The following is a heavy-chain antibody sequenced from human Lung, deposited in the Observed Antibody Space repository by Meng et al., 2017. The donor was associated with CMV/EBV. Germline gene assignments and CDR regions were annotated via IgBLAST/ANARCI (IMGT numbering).Heavy chain of an antibody. V-gene: IGHV1-18*01. CDR1: GYTFTSYG. J-gene: IGHJ6*02. Sequence: AXVXVSCKASGYTFTSYGISWVRQAPGQGLEWMGWISAYNGNTNYAQKLQGRVTMTTDTSTSTAYMELRSLRSDDTAGYYCARDRRNYGMDVWGQGTTVTVSS. CDR3: ARDRRNYGMDV. CDR2: ISAYNGNT.